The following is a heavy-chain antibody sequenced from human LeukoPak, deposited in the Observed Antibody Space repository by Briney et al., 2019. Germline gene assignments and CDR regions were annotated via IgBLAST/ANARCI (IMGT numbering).Heavy chain of an antibody. D-gene: IGHD6-19*01. CDR3: AAQPSSGWKYYFDY. V-gene: IGHV4-59*01. CDR2: IYYRGST. Sequence: SETLSLTCTVSGGSISSYYWSWIRQPPGKGLEWIGYIYYRGSTNYNPSLKSRVTISVDTSKNQSSLKLSSVTAADTAVYYCAAQPSSGWKYYFDYWGQGTLVTVSS. CDR1: GGSISSYY. J-gene: IGHJ4*02.